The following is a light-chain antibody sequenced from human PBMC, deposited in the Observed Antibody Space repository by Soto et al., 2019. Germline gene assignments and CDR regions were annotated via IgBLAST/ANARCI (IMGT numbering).Light chain of an antibody. J-gene: IGLJ1*01. CDR2: DVS. V-gene: IGLV2-14*01. Sequence: QSALTQPASVSGSPGQSITISCTGTSSDVGAYNYVSWYQQHPGKAPRLMISDVSNRPSGVSNRFSGSKSGNTASLTISGLQAADEADYYCSSFTSSSTPYVFGTGTKLTVL. CDR3: SSFTSSSTPYV. CDR1: SSDVGAYNY.